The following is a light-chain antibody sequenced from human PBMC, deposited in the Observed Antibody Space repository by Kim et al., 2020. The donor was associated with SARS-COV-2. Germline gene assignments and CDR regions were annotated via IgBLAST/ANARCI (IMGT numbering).Light chain of an antibody. J-gene: IGKJ1*01. CDR3: QQYGSSPGT. V-gene: IGKV3-20*01. CDR1: QSVSSS. Sequence: ENVLTQSPGTLSLSPGERATLSCRASQSVSSSLAWYQQKPGQAPRLLIYGASSRATGIPDRFSGSGSGTDFTLTISRLEPEDFAVYYCQQYGSSPGTFGQGTKVEIK. CDR2: GAS.